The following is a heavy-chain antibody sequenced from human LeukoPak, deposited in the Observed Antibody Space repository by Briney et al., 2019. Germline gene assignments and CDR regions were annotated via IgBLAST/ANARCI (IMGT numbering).Heavy chain of an antibody. V-gene: IGHV1-2*02. Sequence: ASVKVSCKASGYTFTGYYMHWVRQAPGQGLEWMGWINPNSGDTNYAQKFQGRVTMTRETSISTAYMELGRLRSDDTAVYYCARDGVIRGVIVYWGQGTLVTVSS. CDR3: ARDGVIRGVIVY. J-gene: IGHJ4*02. CDR2: INPNSGDT. CDR1: GYTFTGYY. D-gene: IGHD3-10*01.